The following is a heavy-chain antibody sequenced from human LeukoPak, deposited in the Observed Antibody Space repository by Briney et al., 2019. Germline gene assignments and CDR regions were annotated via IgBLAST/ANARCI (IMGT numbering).Heavy chain of an antibody. CDR2: INPNSGGT. Sequence: AASVKVSCKASGYTFTGYYMHWVRQAPGQGLEWMGWINPNSGGTNYAQKFQGRVTMTRDTSISTAYMELSRLRFDDTAVYYCARDFVRYYDSSGYYYGYWGQGTLVTVSS. CDR3: ARDFVRYYDSSGYYYGY. D-gene: IGHD3-22*01. CDR1: GYTFTGYY. V-gene: IGHV1-2*02. J-gene: IGHJ4*02.